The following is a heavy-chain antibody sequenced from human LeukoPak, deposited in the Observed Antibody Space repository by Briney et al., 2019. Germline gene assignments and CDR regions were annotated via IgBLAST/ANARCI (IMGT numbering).Heavy chain of an antibody. D-gene: IGHD3-22*01. Sequence: GGSLRLSCVASGIRFSSYWMAWVRQAPGKGLEWVANIKYDGTHKFYADSVKGRFTISRDNANNSLFLEMNSLRADDTAVYFCASSHDSSGNDWGQGTLVTVSS. CDR2: IKYDGTHK. J-gene: IGHJ4*02. CDR3: ASSHDSSGND. CDR1: GIRFSSYW. V-gene: IGHV3-7*01.